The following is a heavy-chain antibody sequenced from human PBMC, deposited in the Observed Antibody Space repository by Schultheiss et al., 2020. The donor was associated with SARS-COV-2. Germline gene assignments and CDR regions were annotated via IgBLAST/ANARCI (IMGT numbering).Heavy chain of an antibody. CDR3: VRAERDYFYYGMDV. V-gene: IGHV3-33*01. J-gene: IGHJ6*02. CDR1: GFTFSSYG. CDR2: IWYDGSQK. Sequence: GGSLRLSCAASGFTFSSYGMDWVRQAPGKGPEWVAVIWYDGSQKYYADSVKGRFTISRDNAKNSLYLQMNSLRDEDAAVYFCVRAERDYFYYGMDVWGLGTTVTVSS.